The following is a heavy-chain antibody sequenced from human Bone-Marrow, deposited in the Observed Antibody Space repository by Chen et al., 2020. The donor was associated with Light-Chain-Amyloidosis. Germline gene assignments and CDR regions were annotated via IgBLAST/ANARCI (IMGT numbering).Heavy chain of an antibody. J-gene: IGHJ4*02. Sequence: QVQLQESRPGLVKPSETLSPICSVSGASVSGGSHYWNWIRQPPGKGLEWIGYIYKSGSTNYNSSLKSRITMSIDASKNQLALKLSSVTAADTAVYYCARDSGYCSRTTCYPHFDYWGQGALVTVSS. CDR1: GASVSGGSHY. CDR3: ARDSGYCSRTTCYPHFDY. D-gene: IGHD3-22*01. CDR2: IYKSGST. V-gene: IGHV4-61*01.